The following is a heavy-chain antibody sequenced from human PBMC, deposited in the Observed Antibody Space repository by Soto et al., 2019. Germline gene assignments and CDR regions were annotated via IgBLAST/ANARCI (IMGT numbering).Heavy chain of an antibody. CDR2: INHSGST. CDR1: GGSFSGYY. J-gene: IGHJ4*02. V-gene: IGHV4-34*01. Sequence: SETLSLTCAVYGGSFSGYYWSWIRQPPGKGLEWIGEINHSGSTNYNPSLKSRVTMSVDTSKNHFSLRLISVTAADTAIYFCAREGNLGRWLQPLDFWGQGTLVTVSS. CDR3: AREGNLGRWLQPLDF. D-gene: IGHD5-12*01.